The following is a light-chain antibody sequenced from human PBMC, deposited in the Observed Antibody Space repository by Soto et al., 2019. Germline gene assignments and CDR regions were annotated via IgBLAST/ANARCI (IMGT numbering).Light chain of an antibody. CDR1: QSVTYN. CDR3: HQYYNWPA. J-gene: IGKJ1*01. V-gene: IGKV3-15*01. CDR2: GAS. Sequence: ETIMTQSPATLSASPGERVTLSCRATQSVTYNLAWYQQKPGQAPRLLIYGASTRATGIPARFSGSGSGTEFTLTISSLQSEDFAVYYCHQYYNWPAFGQGTKV.